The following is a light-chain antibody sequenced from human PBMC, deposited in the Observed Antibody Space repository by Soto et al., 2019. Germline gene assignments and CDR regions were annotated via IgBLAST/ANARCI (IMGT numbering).Light chain of an antibody. CDR3: SSYAGNTKGV. Sequence: QSALTQPPSASGSPRQSVTISCTGTSSDVGGYDYVSWYQQHPGKAPKFMIFEVSKRPSGVPDRFSGSKSGNTASLTVSGLQAEDEADYYCSSYAGNTKGVFGTGTKLTVL. V-gene: IGLV2-8*01. CDR2: EVS. CDR1: SSDVGGYDY. J-gene: IGLJ1*01.